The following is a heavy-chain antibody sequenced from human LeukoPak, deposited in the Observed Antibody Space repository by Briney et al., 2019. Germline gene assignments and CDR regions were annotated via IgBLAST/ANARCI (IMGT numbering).Heavy chain of an antibody. J-gene: IGHJ4*02. CDR1: DGPFSGYY. CDR3: ARKGNVLVVTQKKKKPFDL. CDR2: INHFGHT. D-gene: IGHD2-21*02. Sequence: PSETLSLTCAVPDGPFSGYYWSWLRQSPGKGLEWIGEINHFGHTYYNETLKSRVAISVDTSKKQFSLKLTSVTAADMGIYYCARKGNVLVVTQKKKKPFDLWGQGTLVIVSS. V-gene: IGHV4-34*01.